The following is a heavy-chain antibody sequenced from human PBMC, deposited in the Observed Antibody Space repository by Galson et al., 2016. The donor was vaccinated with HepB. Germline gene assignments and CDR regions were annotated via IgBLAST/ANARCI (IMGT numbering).Heavy chain of an antibody. CDR2: IYYSAST. CDR3: ARRYCSGGSCYPYYFDY. Sequence: GSISSSSYYWGWIRQPPGKGLEWIGSIYYSASTYYNPSLKSRVTISVDTSKNKFSLKLTSVTAADTAVDYCARRYCSGGSCYPYYFDYWGQGTLVTVSS. J-gene: IGHJ4*02. V-gene: IGHV4-39*01. CDR1: GSISSSSYY. D-gene: IGHD2-15*01.